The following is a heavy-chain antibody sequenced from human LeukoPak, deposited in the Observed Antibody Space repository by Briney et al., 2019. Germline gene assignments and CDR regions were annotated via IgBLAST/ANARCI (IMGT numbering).Heavy chain of an antibody. D-gene: IGHD1-26*01. V-gene: IGHV4-34*01. CDR1: GGSFSGYY. CDR3: ATRSRSIFSASVDY. J-gene: IGHJ4*02. Sequence: PSETLSPTCAVYGGSFSGYYWSWIRQPPGKGLEWIGEINHSGSTNYNPSLKSRVTISVDTSKNQFSLKLSSVTAADTAVYYCATRSRSIFSASVDYWSQGTLVTVSS. CDR2: INHSGST.